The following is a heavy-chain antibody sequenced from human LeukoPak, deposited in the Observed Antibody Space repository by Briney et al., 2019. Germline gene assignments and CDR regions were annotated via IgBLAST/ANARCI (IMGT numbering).Heavy chain of an antibody. CDR1: GDTITDYY. Sequence: ASVKVSCKASGDTITDYYIHWVRQAPGQGLEWMGWINPNSGGTKCAQKFQGRVTMTRDTSINTAYMELSRLTSDDTAVYYCARGEMITFGGVIVISTFDIWGQGTMVTVS. J-gene: IGHJ3*02. CDR3: ARGEMITFGGVIVISTFDI. V-gene: IGHV1-2*02. CDR2: INPNSGGT. D-gene: IGHD3-16*02.